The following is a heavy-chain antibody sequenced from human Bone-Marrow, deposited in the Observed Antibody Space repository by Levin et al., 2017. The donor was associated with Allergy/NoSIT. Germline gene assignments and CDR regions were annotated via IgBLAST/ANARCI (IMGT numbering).Heavy chain of an antibody. CDR3: ARGTLEREPVY. CDR1: GFTFSTYW. J-gene: IGHJ4*02. D-gene: IGHD1-1*01. CDR2: IKQNGSST. V-gene: IGHV3-7*01. Sequence: GGSLRLSCEASGFTFSTYWMTWVRQAPGKGLEWVANIKQNGSSTYYVDSVKGRFTISRDNAKNSLYLQMDYLRVEDTAVYFCARGTLEREPVYWGQGTLVTVSS.